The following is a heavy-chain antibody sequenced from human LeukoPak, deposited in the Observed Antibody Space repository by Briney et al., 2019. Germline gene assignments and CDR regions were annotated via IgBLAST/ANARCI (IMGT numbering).Heavy chain of an antibody. CDR2: ISGSGTST. CDR3: AKEPASGSCFDY. D-gene: IGHD3-10*01. CDR1: GYTFNSYT. J-gene: IGHJ4*02. V-gene: IGHV3-23*01. Sequence: GGSLRLSCTASGYTFNSYTMSWVRQAPGKGLEWVSGISGSGTSTYYADSVKGRFTISRDNSKNTLYLQMNSLRAEDTALYYCAKEPASGSCFDYWGQGTLVTVSS.